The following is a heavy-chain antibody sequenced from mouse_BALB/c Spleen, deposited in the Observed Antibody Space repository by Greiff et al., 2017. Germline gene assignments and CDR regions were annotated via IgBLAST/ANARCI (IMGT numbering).Heavy chain of an antibody. CDR2: ISSGSSTI. CDR1: GFTFSSFG. D-gene: IGHD1-2*01. Sequence: DVQLVESGGGLVQPGGSRKLSCAASGFTFSSFGMHWVRQAPEKGLEWVAYISSGSSTIYYADTVKGRFTISRDNPKNTLFLQMTSLRSEDTAMYYCARDYGYGAWFAYWGQGTLVTVSA. CDR3: ARDYGYGAWFAY. V-gene: IGHV5-17*02. J-gene: IGHJ3*01.